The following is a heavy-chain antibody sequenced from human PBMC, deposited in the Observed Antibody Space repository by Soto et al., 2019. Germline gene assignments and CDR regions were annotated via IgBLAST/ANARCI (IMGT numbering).Heavy chain of an antibody. CDR2: TYYRSKWYN. J-gene: IGHJ3*02. Sequence: SPTLSLPCAISGDSVSSNSAAWHWIRQSPSRGLEWLGRTYYRSKWYNDYAVSVKSRITINPDTSKNQFSLQLNSVTPEDTAVYYCARDRTIFGVVITRVGAFDIWGQGTMVTVSS. CDR1: GDSVSSNSAA. D-gene: IGHD3-3*01. V-gene: IGHV6-1*01. CDR3: ARDRTIFGVVITRVGAFDI.